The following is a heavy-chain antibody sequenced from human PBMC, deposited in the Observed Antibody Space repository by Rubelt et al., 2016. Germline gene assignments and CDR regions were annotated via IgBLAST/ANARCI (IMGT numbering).Heavy chain of an antibody. V-gene: IGHV3-74*01. CDR2: IDGGGCT. CDR1: EYIINRYW. CDR3: TTVFDL. J-gene: IGHJ4*02. Sequence: EAQLVESGGGVLQPGGSLTLSCAGSEYIINRYWTHWVRQAPGKGLVWVARIDGGGCTGYADFAKGRFTISGDSAKNTVSLQMNSLRPDDTAGYYCTTVFDLWGQGISVTVSS.